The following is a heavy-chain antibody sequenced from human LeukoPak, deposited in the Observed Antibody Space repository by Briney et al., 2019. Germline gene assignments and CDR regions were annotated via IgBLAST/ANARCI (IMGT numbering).Heavy chain of an antibody. D-gene: IGHD1-26*01. Sequence: SETLSLTCAVYGGSFSGYYWSWIRQPPGKGLVWIGEINHSGSTNYNPSLKSRVTISVDTSKNQFSLKLSSVTAADTAVYYCARSIVGATDTWGQGTLVTVSS. CDR3: ARSIVGATDT. CDR1: GGSFSGYY. CDR2: INHSGST. V-gene: IGHV4-34*01. J-gene: IGHJ5*02.